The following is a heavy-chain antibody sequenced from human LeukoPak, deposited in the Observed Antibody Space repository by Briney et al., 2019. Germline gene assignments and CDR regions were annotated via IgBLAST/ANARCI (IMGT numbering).Heavy chain of an antibody. CDR3: ARSTWNFDY. CDR1: GGSFSGYY. V-gene: IGHV4-34*01. CDR2: INHSGST. Sequence: SETRSLTCAGYGGSFSGYYWSWIRQPPGKGLEWIGEINHSGSTNYNPSLKSRVTISVDTSKIQFSLKLSSVTAADTAVYYCARSTWNFDYWGQGTLVTVSS. D-gene: IGHD2-2*01. J-gene: IGHJ4*02.